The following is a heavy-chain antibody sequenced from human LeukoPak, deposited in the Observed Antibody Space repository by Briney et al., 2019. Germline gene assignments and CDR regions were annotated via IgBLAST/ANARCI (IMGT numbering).Heavy chain of an antibody. Sequence: PGGSLRLSCAASGFTFSSYWMSWVRQAPGKGLEWVANIKQDGSEKYYVDSVKGRFTISRDNAKNSLYLQMNSLRAEDTAVYYCACPSSAGVREAFDIWGQGTMVTVSS. D-gene: IGHD6-13*01. CDR3: ACPSSAGVREAFDI. CDR2: IKQDGSEK. J-gene: IGHJ3*02. V-gene: IGHV3-7*03. CDR1: GFTFSSYW.